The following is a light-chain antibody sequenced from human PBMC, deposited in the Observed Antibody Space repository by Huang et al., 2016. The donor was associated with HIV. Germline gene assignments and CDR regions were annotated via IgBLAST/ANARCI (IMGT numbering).Light chain of an antibody. CDR2: GAS. V-gene: IGKV3-15*01. CDR1: QSVSSN. J-gene: IGKJ1*01. Sequence: EIVMTQSPATLSVSPGKRATLSCRANQSVSSNLAWYQQKPGQAPRHVIYGASTRATGIPARFSGSGSGTEFTLTISSLQSEDFAVYYCQQYNNWPRTFGQGTKVEIK. CDR3: QQYNNWPRT.